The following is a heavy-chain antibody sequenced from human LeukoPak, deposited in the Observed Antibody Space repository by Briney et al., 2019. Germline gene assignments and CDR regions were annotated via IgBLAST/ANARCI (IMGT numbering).Heavy chain of an antibody. CDR2: ISSSSSYI. Sequence: GGSLRLSCAASGFTFSSYGMHWVRQAPGKGLEWVSSISSSSSYIYYADSVKGRFTISRDNAKNSLYLQMNSLRAEDTAVYYCARTYDSSGYWIHAFDIWGQGTMVTVSS. V-gene: IGHV3-21*01. CDR3: ARTYDSSGYWIHAFDI. D-gene: IGHD3-22*01. J-gene: IGHJ3*02. CDR1: GFTFSSYG.